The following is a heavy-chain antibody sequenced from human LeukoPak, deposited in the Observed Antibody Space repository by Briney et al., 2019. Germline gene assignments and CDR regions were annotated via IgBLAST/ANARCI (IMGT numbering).Heavy chain of an antibody. V-gene: IGHV1-2*02. J-gene: IGHJ4*02. CDR3: ARGGGRYSVDY. Sequence: GDSLKVSCKASGYTFIDYYMHWVRQAPGQGLEWIGWISPNSGGTKFVQKFQGRVTMTRDTSITTVYMELSGLSFDDTAVYYCARGGGRYSVDYWGQGTLVIVSS. D-gene: IGHD1-26*01. CDR1: GYTFIDYY. CDR2: ISPNSGGT.